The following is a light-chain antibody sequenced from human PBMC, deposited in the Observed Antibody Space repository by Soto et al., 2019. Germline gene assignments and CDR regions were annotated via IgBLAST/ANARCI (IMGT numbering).Light chain of an antibody. CDR2: GNT. CDR3: QSYDSSLSVNYV. Sequence: QSALTQPPSVSGAPGQRVTISCTGSSSNIGAGYDVHWYQQLPGTAPKILIYGNTTRPSGVPDRFSGSKSGTSASLAITGLQAEDEADYYCQSYDSSLSVNYVFGTGTKVTVL. V-gene: IGLV1-40*01. CDR1: SSNIGAGYD. J-gene: IGLJ1*01.